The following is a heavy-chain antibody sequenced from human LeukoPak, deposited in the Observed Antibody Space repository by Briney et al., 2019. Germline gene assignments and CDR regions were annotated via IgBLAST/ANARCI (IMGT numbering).Heavy chain of an antibody. V-gene: IGHV3-53*01. J-gene: IGHJ4*02. CDR2: IYSGGST. CDR1: GFIVSNNY. CDR3: ATRVSTSRSFDY. Sequence: GGSLRLSCAPSGFIVSNNYMTWVRQAPGKGLEWVSVIYSGGSTYYADSVKGRFTISRDNSKNTLYLQMNSLRAEDTAVYYCATRVSTSRSFDYWGQGTLATDSS.